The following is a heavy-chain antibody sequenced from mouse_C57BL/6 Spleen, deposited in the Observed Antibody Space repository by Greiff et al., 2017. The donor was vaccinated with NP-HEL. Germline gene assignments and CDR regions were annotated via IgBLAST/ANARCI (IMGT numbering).Heavy chain of an antibody. V-gene: IGHV1-61*01. CDR2: IYPSDSET. CDR1: GYTFTSYW. Sequence: QVQLQQPGAELVRPGSSVKLSCKASGYTFTSYWMDWVKQRPGQGLEWIGNIYPSDSETHYNQKFKDKATLTVDKSSSTAYMQLSSLTSEDSAVYYCARGKVTHYFDYWGQGTTLTVSS. J-gene: IGHJ2*01. D-gene: IGHD2-2*01. CDR3: ARGKVTHYFDY.